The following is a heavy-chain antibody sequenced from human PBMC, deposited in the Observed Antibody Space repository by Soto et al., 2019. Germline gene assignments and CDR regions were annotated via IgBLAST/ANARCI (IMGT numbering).Heavy chain of an antibody. J-gene: IGHJ5*02. CDR3: ARDVGCSITSCYGRSWFDP. CDR2: ISAYNGNT. D-gene: IGHD2-2*01. V-gene: IGHV1-18*01. CDR1: GYTFTSYA. Sequence: APVKVSCKASGYTFTSYAISWVRQAPGQGLEWMGWISAYNGNTNYAQKLQGRVTMTTDTSTSTAYMELRSLRSDDTAVYYCARDVGCSITSCYGRSWFDPWGQGTLVTVSS.